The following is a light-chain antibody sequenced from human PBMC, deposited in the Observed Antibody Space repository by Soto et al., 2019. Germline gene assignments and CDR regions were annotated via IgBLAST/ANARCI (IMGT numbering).Light chain of an antibody. CDR3: SSYTSTNPLYL. V-gene: IGLV2-14*01. J-gene: IGLJ1*01. CDR1: SSDIGDYNY. Sequence: QSALTQPASVSGSPGQSITISCTGTSSDIGDYNYVSWYQLHPGKAPKLMIYDVSNRPSGVSRRFSASKSGNTASLTISGLQAEDEADYYCSSYTSTNPLYLFGTGTKLTVL. CDR2: DVS.